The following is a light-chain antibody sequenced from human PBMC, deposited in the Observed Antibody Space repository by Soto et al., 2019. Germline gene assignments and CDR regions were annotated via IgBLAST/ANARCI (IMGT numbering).Light chain of an antibody. CDR2: SND. J-gene: IGLJ2*01. CDR3: ATWDDSLNGLVV. Sequence: QPVLTQPPSASGTPGQRVTISCSGSSSNIGRNSVTWYQQLPGTAPKLLMYSNDQRPSGVPDRFSGSKSGTSATLAIRGLQSEDEADYHCATWDDSLNGLVVFGGGTKLTVL. V-gene: IGLV1-44*01. CDR1: SSNIGRNS.